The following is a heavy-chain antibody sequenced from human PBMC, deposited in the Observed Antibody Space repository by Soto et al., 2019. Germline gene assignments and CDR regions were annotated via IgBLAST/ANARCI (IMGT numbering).Heavy chain of an antibody. Sequence: QVQLVESGGGVVQPGRSLRLSCAPSGFTLNSYGMHWVRQAPGKGLEWVGVIWYDGSNKFYGDSVKGRFTISRDIPKNTLYLQMNSLRAEDTAVYYCARDRRGGYYDSSGLNTAYFHYYAMDVWGQGTTVSVSS. J-gene: IGHJ6*02. V-gene: IGHV3-33*01. CDR2: IWYDGSNK. D-gene: IGHD3-22*01. CDR1: GFTLNSYG. CDR3: ARDRRGGYYDSSGLNTAYFHYYAMDV.